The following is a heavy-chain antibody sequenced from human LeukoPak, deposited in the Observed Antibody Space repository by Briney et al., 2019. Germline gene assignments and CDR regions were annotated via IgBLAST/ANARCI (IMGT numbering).Heavy chain of an antibody. CDR1: GFTFSHYG. Sequence: GRSLRLSCAASGFTFSHYGMHWVRQAPGKGLEWVAVMSYDGSNKYYADSVKGRFTISRDNPKNTLYLQMNSLRAEDTAVYYCTKGVLGRTHSVPAGFENWGQGTLVTVSS. D-gene: IGHD7-27*01. CDR3: TKGVLGRTHSVPAGFEN. J-gene: IGHJ4*02. CDR2: MSYDGSNK. V-gene: IGHV3-30*18.